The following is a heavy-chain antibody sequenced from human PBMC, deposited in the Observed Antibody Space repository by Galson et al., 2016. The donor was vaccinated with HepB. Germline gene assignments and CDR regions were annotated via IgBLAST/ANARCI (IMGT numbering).Heavy chain of an antibody. J-gene: IGHJ5*02. V-gene: IGHV1-8*01. CDR2: MNPNNSHT. CDR1: GYTFTTFD. CDR3: ARENFNSTDSEFDL. Sequence: SVKVSCKASGYTFTTFDIHWVRQAGGQGLEWMGWMNPNNSHTGYAQQFEDRVTMTRNTLTGAAYMELSSLRSDDTAIYYCARENFNSTDSEFDLWGQGTLVTVSS. D-gene: IGHD1-1*01.